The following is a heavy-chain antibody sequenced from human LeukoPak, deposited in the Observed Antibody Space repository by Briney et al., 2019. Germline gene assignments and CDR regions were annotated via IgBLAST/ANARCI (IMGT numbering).Heavy chain of an antibody. V-gene: IGHV3-30*18. CDR1: GFTFSSYG. Sequence: PGGSLRLSCAASGFTFSSYGMHWVRQAPGKGLEWVAVISYDGSNKYYADSLKGRFTISRDNSKNTLYLQMNSLRAEDTAVYYCAKDRTYYDFWSGHTFRGRVAGPFDYWGQGTLVTVSS. J-gene: IGHJ4*02. CDR2: ISYDGSNK. CDR3: AKDRTYYDFWSGHTFRGRVAGPFDY. D-gene: IGHD3-3*01.